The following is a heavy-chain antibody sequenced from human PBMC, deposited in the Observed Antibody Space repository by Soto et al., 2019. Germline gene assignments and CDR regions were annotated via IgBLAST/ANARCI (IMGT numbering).Heavy chain of an antibody. CDR2: IYYSGST. D-gene: IGHD6-13*01. Sequence: SETLSLTCTVSGGSIISCGYYWSWIRQHPGKGLEWIGYIYYSGSTYYNPSLKSRVTISVDTSKNQFSLKLSSVTAADTAVYYCARYFGVAAAGPIDYWGQGTLVTVSS. V-gene: IGHV4-31*03. CDR3: ARYFGVAAAGPIDY. CDR1: GGSIISCGYY. J-gene: IGHJ4*02.